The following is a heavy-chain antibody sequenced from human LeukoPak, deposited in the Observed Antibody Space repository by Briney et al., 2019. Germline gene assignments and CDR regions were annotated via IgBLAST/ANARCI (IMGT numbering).Heavy chain of an antibody. J-gene: IGHJ4*02. CDR1: GGSISSYY. D-gene: IGHD4-11*01. CDR2: IYYSGST. CDR3: ARDNAGIMTTVTKFDY. V-gene: IGHV4-39*07. Sequence: PSETLSLTCTVSGGSISSYYWSWIRQPPGKGLEWIGSIYYSGSTYYNPSLKSRVTISVDTSKNQFSLKLGSVTAADTAVYYCARDNAGIMTTVTKFDYWGQGTLVTVSS.